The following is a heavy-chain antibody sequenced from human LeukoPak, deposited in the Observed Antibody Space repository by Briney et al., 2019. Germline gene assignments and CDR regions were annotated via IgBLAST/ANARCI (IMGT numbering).Heavy chain of an antibody. CDR1: GFTFSSYA. CDR3: ARDHLGFGSGSYYKYNWFDP. J-gene: IGHJ5*02. CDR2: ISYDGSNK. Sequence: PGGSLRLSCAASGFTFSSYAMHWVRQAPGKGLEWVAVISYDGSNKYYADSVKGRLTISRENSKNALYLQMNSLRAEDTAVYYCARDHLGFGSGSYYKYNWFDPWGQGTLVTVSS. V-gene: IGHV3-30*04. D-gene: IGHD3-10*01.